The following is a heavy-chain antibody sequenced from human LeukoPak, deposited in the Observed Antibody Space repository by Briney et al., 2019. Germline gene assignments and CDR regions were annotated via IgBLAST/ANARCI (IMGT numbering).Heavy chain of an antibody. Sequence: GGSLRLSCAASGFTFANYAMSWVRQAPGKGLEWVSAISADGGSAWYAGSVRGRSTISRDNSKNTLYLQMNSLRAEDTAVYYCAKDREAGPAAITGSFDYWGQGTLVTVSS. D-gene: IGHD2-2*02. J-gene: IGHJ4*02. CDR3: AKDREAGPAAITGSFDY. V-gene: IGHV3-23*01. CDR2: ISADGGSA. CDR1: GFTFANYA.